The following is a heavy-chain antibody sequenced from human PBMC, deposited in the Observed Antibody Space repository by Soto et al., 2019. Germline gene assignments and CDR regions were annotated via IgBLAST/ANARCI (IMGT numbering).Heavy chain of an antibody. J-gene: IGHJ3*02. V-gene: IGHV3-23*01. D-gene: IGHD2-2*01. CDR2: ISGSGGST. Sequence: GGSLRLSCAASGFTFSSYAMSWVRQAPGKGLEWVSAISGSGGSTYYADSVKGRFTISRDNSKNTLYLQMNSLRAEDTGVYDCAKGRPIVVVPAVDDAFDIWGQGTMVTVSS. CDR1: GFTFSSYA. CDR3: AKGRPIVVVPAVDDAFDI.